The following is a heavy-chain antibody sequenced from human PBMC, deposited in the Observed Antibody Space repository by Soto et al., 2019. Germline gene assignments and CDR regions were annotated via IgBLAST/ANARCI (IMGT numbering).Heavy chain of an antibody. CDR2: INTDGSST. D-gene: IGHD3-9*01. CDR3: ARSPGGYYID. CDR1: GFTFSNYA. V-gene: IGHV3-74*01. Sequence: GGSLRLSCAASGFTFSNYAMSWVRQAPGKGLAWVARINTDGSSTNYADSVKCRFTISRDNAKNTLYLQMNSLRAEDTAVYYCARSPGGYYIDWGQGTMVTVSS. J-gene: IGHJ3*01.